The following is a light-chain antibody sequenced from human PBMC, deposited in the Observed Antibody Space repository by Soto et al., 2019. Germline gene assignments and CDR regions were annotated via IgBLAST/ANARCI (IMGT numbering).Light chain of an antibody. CDR3: CSNAVSGTYV. V-gene: IGLV2-23*01. CDR1: RSDV. Sequence: QAVVTQPASVSGSPGQSITISCTGTRSDVSWYQQHPGKAPKLMIYEGNKRPSGFSHRFSGSRSGNTASLKISGLQAEDEADYYCCSNAVSGTYVFGTGTKLTVL. J-gene: IGLJ1*01. CDR2: EGN.